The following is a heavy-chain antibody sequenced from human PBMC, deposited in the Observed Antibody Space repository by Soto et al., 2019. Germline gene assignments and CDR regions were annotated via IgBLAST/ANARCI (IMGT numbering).Heavy chain of an antibody. J-gene: IGHJ3*02. D-gene: IGHD2-2*03. CDR3: AHRPKTIGYCSNSSCRQGGAYDI. V-gene: IGHV2-5*02. CDR2: IYWDDDK. CDR1: GFSLSTSGVG. Sequence: SGPTLVNPTQTLTLTCTFSGFSLSTSGVGVGWIRQPPGKALEWLALIYWDDDKRYSPSLKSRLTITKDTSKNQVVLTMTNMDPVDTATYYCAHRPKTIGYCSNSSCRQGGAYDIWGQGTMVTVS.